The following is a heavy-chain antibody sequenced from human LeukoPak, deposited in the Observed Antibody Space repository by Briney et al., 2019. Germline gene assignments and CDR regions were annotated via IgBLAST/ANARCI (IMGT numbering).Heavy chain of an antibody. J-gene: IGHJ6*02. Sequence: GGSLRLSCAASGFTFSSYRMNWVRQAPGKGLEWVSSISSSSSYIYYADSVKGRFTISRDNAKNSLYLQMNSLRAEDTAVYYCARARLYDFWSGYYGEGMDVWGQGTTVTVSS. CDR3: ARARLYDFWSGYYGEGMDV. V-gene: IGHV3-21*01. CDR2: ISSSSSYI. CDR1: GFTFSSYR. D-gene: IGHD3-3*01.